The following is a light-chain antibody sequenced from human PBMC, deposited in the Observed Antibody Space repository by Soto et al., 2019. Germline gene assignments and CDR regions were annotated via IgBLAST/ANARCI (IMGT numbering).Light chain of an antibody. CDR2: EVN. Sequence: QSVLTQPPSASGSPVQSVTISCTGTSSDVGGYNYVSWFQQHPGKAPKLIIHEVNQTTSGVPDRFSGSKYGNTASLTVSGLQAEDEGTYYCSSYGGYNNVVFGTGTKVTVL. V-gene: IGLV2-8*01. CDR1: SSDVGGYNY. J-gene: IGLJ1*01. CDR3: SSYGGYNNVV.